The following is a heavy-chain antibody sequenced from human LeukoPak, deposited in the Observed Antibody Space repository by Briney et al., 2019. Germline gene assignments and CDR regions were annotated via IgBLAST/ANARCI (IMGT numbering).Heavy chain of an antibody. Sequence: GASVKVSCKASGYTFTGYYMHWVRQAPGQGLEWMGWINPNSGGTNYAQKFQGRVTMTRDTSISTAYMELSRLRSDDTAVYYCARAHGYSTQLRYYMDVWGKGITVTVSS. CDR1: GYTFTGYY. CDR2: INPNSGGT. J-gene: IGHJ6*03. V-gene: IGHV1-2*02. CDR3: ARAHGYSTQLRYYMDV. D-gene: IGHD2-15*01.